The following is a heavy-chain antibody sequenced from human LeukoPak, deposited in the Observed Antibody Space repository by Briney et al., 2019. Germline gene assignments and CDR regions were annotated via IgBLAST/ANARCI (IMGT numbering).Heavy chain of an antibody. J-gene: IGHJ4*02. D-gene: IGHD5-12*01. V-gene: IGHV1-2*02. CDR3: ARDRAVATIGGVDY. CDR2: ISPNSGGT. Sequence: ASVKVSCKASGYTFTGYYMHWVRQAPGQGLEWMGWISPNSGGTNYAQKFQGRVTMTRDTSISTAYMKLSSLRSDDTAVYYCARDRAVATIGGVDYWGQGTLVTVSS. CDR1: GYTFTGYY.